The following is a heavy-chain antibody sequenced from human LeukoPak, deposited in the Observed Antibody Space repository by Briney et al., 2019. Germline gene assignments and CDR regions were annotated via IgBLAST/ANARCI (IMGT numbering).Heavy chain of an antibody. CDR3: TREDANSYFDY. D-gene: IGHD1-7*01. CDR1: GFTFSNYA. V-gene: IGHV3-30-3*01. J-gene: IGHJ4*02. Sequence: GGSLRLSCAASGFTFSNYAIHWVHQAPGKGLEWVAVISYDGNNKYYTDSVKGRFIISRDNSKNTLYLQMNSLRAEDTAVYYCTREDANSYFDYWGQGTLVTVSS. CDR2: ISYDGNNK.